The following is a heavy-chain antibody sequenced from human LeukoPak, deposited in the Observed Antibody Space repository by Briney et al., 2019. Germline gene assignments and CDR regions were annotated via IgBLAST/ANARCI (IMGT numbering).Heavy chain of an antibody. Sequence: PSETLSLTCTVSGGSISSGSYYWSWIRQPAGEGLEWIGRIYTSGSTNYNPSLKSRVTISVDTSKNQFSLKLSSVTAADTAVYYCARVVGTVTTGWYFDLWGRGTLVTVSS. J-gene: IGHJ2*01. CDR2: IYTSGST. D-gene: IGHD4-17*01. CDR3: ARVVGTVTTGWYFDL. CDR1: GGSISSGSYY. V-gene: IGHV4-61*02.